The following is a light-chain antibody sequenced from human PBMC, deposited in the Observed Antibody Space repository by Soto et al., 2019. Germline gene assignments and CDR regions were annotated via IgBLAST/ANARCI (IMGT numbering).Light chain of an antibody. V-gene: IGKV3-11*01. J-gene: IGKJ1*01. CDR1: QDVAEP. Sequence: EVVLTQSPATLSLSPGDRATLSCLASQDVAEPLAWYQQKPGQPPRLLIYYESKRATGIPARFSGSGSGTDFTLTSSTLEPEDFAVYFCQQGANWLPVTFGQGTQVEMK. CDR2: YES. CDR3: QQGANWLPVT.